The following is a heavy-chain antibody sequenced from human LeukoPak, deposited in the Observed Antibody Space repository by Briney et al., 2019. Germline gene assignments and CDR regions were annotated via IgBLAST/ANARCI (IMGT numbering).Heavy chain of an antibody. J-gene: IGHJ4*02. CDR1: GFTFSSYA. CDR3: AKVPGQIYYFDY. V-gene: IGHV3-23*01. CDR2: ISGSGGST. Sequence: GGPLRLSCAASGFTFSSYAMSWVRQAPGKGLEWVSAISGSGGSTYYADSVKGRFTISRDNSKNTLYLQMNSLRAEDTAVYYCAKVPGQIYYFDYWGQGTLVTVSS.